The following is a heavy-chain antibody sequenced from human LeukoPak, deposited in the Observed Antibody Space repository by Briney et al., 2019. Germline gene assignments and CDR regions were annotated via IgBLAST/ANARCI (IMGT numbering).Heavy chain of an antibody. J-gene: IGHJ5*02. V-gene: IGHV1-18*01. CDR3: ARSLEGWFDP. Sequence: GASLKLSCAASGFTFSSYGMSWVRQAPGQGLEWMGWISAYSGNTNYAQKVQGRFTMTTDKATSTAYMELRSLRSDDTAVYYCARSLEGWFDPWGQGTLVTVSS. CDR2: ISAYSGNT. CDR1: GFTFSSYG.